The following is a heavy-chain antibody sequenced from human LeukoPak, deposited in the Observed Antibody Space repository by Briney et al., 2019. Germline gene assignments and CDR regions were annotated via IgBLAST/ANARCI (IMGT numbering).Heavy chain of an antibody. V-gene: IGHV1-2*02. CDR2: INPNSGGT. CDR3: ARAGEPSYYYYMDV. J-gene: IGHJ6*03. D-gene: IGHD3-16*01. Sequence: ASVKVSCKASGYTFTGYYMHWVRQAPGQGLEWMGWINPNSGGTNYAQKFQGRVTMTRDTSISTAYMDLRSLRSDDTAVYYCARAGEPSYYYYMDVWGKGTTVTVSS. CDR1: GYTFTGYY.